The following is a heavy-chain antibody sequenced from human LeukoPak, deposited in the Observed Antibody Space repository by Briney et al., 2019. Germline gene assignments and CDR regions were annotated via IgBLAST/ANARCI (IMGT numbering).Heavy chain of an antibody. CDR2: IRQDGSEK. J-gene: IGHJ4*02. V-gene: IGHV3-7*03. Sequence: PGGSLRLSCAASGFTFSSYWMSWVRQAPGKGLEWVANIRQDGSEKYYVDSVKGRFTISRDNAKNSLYLQMSSLRAEDTAVYYCARGGSRHPSPEDYWGRGTLVTVSS. D-gene: IGHD1-1*01. CDR3: ARGGSRHPSPEDY. CDR1: GFTFSSYW.